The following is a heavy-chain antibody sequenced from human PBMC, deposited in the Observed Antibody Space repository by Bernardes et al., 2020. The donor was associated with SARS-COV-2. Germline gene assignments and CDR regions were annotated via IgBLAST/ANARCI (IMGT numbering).Heavy chain of an antibody. Sequence: SVKVSCKASGGTFSSYAISWVRQAPGQGLEWMGRIIPILGIANYAQKFQGRVTITADKSTSTAYMELSSLRSEDTAVYYCARDEPGGPLYDYGDVRPFDYWGQGTLVTVSS. CDR3: ARDEPGGPLYDYGDVRPFDY. J-gene: IGHJ4*02. CDR2: IIPILGIA. V-gene: IGHV1-69*04. CDR1: GGTFSSYA. D-gene: IGHD4-17*01.